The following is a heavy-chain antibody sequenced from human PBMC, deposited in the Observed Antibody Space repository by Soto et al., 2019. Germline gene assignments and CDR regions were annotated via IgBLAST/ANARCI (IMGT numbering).Heavy chain of an antibody. D-gene: IGHD2-15*01. Sequence: EVQLVESGGGLVQPGGSLKLSCTASGFTFSDSPMHWVRQASGKGLEWVGRIRSKANNYATAYGASVKGRFTISRDDSKNTAYLQMNSLKTEDAAVYYCTSPSPEDMSPTWGQGTLVTVSS. CDR3: TSPSPEDMSPT. J-gene: IGHJ5*02. CDR1: GFTFSDSP. CDR2: IRSKANNYAT. V-gene: IGHV3-73*02.